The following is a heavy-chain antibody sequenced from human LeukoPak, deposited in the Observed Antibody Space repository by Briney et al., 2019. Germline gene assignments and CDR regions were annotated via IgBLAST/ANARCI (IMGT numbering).Heavy chain of an antibody. V-gene: IGHV4-39*07. D-gene: IGHD3-22*01. J-gene: IGHJ5*02. CDR2: LSYDGDT. CDR1: GGSIISRSYF. Sequence: SETLSLTCSVSGGSIISRSYFWTWIRQPPGKGLEWIASLSYDGDTYYNRSLKSRATMSVDTSKNHLSLKLTSMAAAGTAVYYCVKGYSNGVNKEVWLDPWGQGTLVTVSS. CDR3: VKGYSNGVNKEVWLDP.